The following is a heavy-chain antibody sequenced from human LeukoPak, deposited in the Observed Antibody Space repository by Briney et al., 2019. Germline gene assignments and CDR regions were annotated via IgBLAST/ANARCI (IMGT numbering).Heavy chain of an antibody. J-gene: IGHJ4*02. D-gene: IGHD3-9*01. Sequence: PSETLSLTCTVSGGSISSGGYYWSWIRQHPGKGLEWIGYIYYSGSTNYNPSLKSRVTTSVDTSKNQFSLKLSSVTAADTAVYYCARQTYYDILTGSPFDYWGQGTLVTVSS. CDR2: IYYSGST. CDR1: GGSISSGGYY. V-gene: IGHV4-61*08. CDR3: ARQTYYDILTGSPFDY.